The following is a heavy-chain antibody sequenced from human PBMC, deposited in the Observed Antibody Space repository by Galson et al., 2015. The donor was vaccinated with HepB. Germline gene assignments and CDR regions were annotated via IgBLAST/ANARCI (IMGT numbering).Heavy chain of an antibody. CDR2: IYTSGST. J-gene: IGHJ4*02. CDR3: ARDWANDYGDYGFNY. Sequence: SETLSLTCAVYGGSFSGYYWSWIRQPAGKGLEWIGRIYTSGSTNFNPSLKSRVTMSVDTSKNQFSLKLSSVTAADTAVYYCARDWANDYGDYGFNYWGQGTLVTVSS. V-gene: IGHV4-4*07. CDR1: GGSFSGYY. D-gene: IGHD4-17*01.